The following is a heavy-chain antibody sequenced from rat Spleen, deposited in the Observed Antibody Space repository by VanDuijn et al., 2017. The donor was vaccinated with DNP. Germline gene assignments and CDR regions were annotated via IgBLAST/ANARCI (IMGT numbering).Heavy chain of an antibody. V-gene: IGHV5-7*01. Sequence: EVQLVESGGGLVQPGRSMKLSCAASGFTFSNYDMAWVRQAPKKGLEWVATISYDGSSTYYRDYVKGRFTISRDNAKNTLYLQMDSLRSEETATYYCAREEYGPADWGQGVMVTVSS. J-gene: IGHJ2*01. CDR3: AREEYGPAD. CDR2: ISYDGSST. D-gene: IGHD4-1*01. CDR1: GFTFSNYD.